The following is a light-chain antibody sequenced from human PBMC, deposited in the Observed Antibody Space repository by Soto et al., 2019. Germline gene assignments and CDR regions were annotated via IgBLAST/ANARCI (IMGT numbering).Light chain of an antibody. CDR1: QSVTSSY. J-gene: IGKJ1*01. V-gene: IGKV3-20*01. CDR3: QQYSIWRT. Sequence: EIVLTQSPGTLSLPPGERVTLSCRASQSVTSSYIAWYQQKSGQAPRLLLYGASSRATGIPDRFSGSGSVTEFTLTISSLQSEDFAVYYCQQYSIWRTFGQGTKVDIK. CDR2: GAS.